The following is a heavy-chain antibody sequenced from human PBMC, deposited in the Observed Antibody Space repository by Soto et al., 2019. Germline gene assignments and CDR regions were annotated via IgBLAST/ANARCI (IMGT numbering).Heavy chain of an antibody. J-gene: IGHJ4*02. Sequence: QVQLQESGPGLVKPSQTLSLTCTVSGGSISSGDYYWSWIRQPPGKGLEWIGYIYYSGSTYYNPSIKSRVTISVDTSKNQFSLKLSSVTAADTGVYYCARGHRVGASDVLNDYWGQGTLVTVSS. CDR3: ARGHRVGASDVLNDY. CDR1: GGSISSGDYY. V-gene: IGHV4-30-4*01. D-gene: IGHD1-26*01. CDR2: IYYSGST.